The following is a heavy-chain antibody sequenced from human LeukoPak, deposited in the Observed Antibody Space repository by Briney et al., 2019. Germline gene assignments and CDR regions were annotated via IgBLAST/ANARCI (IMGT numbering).Heavy chain of an antibody. CDR1: GFTFSSYS. Sequence: GGSLRLSCAASGFTFSSYSMIWVRQAPGKGLEWVSSISSSSAYIYYADSGKGRFTISRDNAKNSLYLQMNSLRAEDTAVYYCARRSIAVAGPFDYWGQGTLVTVSS. J-gene: IGHJ4*02. CDR2: ISSSSAYI. CDR3: ARRSIAVAGPFDY. D-gene: IGHD6-19*01. V-gene: IGHV3-21*01.